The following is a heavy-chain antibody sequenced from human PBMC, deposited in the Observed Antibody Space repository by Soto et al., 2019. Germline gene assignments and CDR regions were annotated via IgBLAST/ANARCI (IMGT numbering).Heavy chain of an antibody. CDR2: IIPIFGTA. Sequence: QVQLVQSGAEVKKPGSSVKVSCKASGGTFSSYAISWVRQAPGQGLEWMGGIIPIFGTANYAQKFQGRVTITADESTSTAYMELSSLRSEDTAVYYCARDRCSGGSCYPIFGDNRFDPWGQGTLVTVSS. D-gene: IGHD2-15*01. J-gene: IGHJ5*02. V-gene: IGHV1-69*01. CDR3: ARDRCSGGSCYPIFGDNRFDP. CDR1: GGTFSSYA.